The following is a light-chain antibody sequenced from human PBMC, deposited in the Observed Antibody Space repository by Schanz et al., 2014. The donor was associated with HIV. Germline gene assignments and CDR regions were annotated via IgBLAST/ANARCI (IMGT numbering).Light chain of an antibody. V-gene: IGKV1-17*01. CDR2: AAS. Sequence: DIQMPQSPSSLSASVGDRVTITCRASQGIGNDLGWYQQRAGKAPKRLIYAASSLDGGVPSRFSGSGSGTEFTLTISSLQPEDFATYYCLQHSSYPQTFGGGTKVEIK. J-gene: IGKJ4*01. CDR1: QGIGND. CDR3: LQHSSYPQT.